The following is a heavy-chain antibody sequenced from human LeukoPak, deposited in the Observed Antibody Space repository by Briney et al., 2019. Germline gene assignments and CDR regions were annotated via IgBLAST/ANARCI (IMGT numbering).Heavy chain of an antibody. J-gene: IGHJ6*02. Sequence: KSGGSLRLSCAASGFTFSTYAMNWVRQAPGKGLEWVSSISSSSSYIYYADSVKGRFTISRDNAKNSLYLQMNSLRAEDTAVYYCAREGIAARPGVDYYGMDVWGQGTTVTVSS. CDR1: GFTFSTYA. D-gene: IGHD6-6*01. CDR2: ISSSSSYI. CDR3: AREGIAARPGVDYYGMDV. V-gene: IGHV3-21*01.